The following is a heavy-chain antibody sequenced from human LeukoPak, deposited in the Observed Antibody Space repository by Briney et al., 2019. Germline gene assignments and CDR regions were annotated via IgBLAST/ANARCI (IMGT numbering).Heavy chain of an antibody. D-gene: IGHD1-1*01. Sequence: ASVKVSCKASGYTFTSYYMHWVRQAPGQGLEWMGIINPSGGSTSYAQKFQGRVTMTRDTSISTAYMELSRLRSDDTAVYYCAREGGTGRAFDIWGQGTMVTVSS. CDR3: AREGGTGRAFDI. J-gene: IGHJ3*02. CDR1: GYTFTSYY. CDR2: INPSGGST. V-gene: IGHV1-46*01.